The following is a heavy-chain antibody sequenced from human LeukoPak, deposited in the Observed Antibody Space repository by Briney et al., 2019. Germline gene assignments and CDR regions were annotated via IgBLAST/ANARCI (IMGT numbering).Heavy chain of an antibody. J-gene: IGHJ4*02. CDR1: GFTFSSYA. V-gene: IGHV3-23*01. CDR2: ISGSGGST. Sequence: HPGGSLRLSCAASGFTFSSYAMSWVRQAPGKGLEWVSAISGSGGSTYYADSVKGRFTISRDNSKNTLYLQMNSLRAEDTAVYYCATEYYYDSSAYWGIDYWGQGTLVTVSS. D-gene: IGHD3-22*01. CDR3: ATEYYYDSSAYWGIDY.